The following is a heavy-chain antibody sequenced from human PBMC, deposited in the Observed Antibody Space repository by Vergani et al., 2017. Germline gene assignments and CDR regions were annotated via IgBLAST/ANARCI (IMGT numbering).Heavy chain of an antibody. J-gene: IGHJ4*02. CDR2: ISSSDSTI. V-gene: IGHV3-11*01. CDR1: GFTFSDYY. Sequence: QVQLVESGGGLVKPGGSLRLSCAASGFTFSDYYMSWIRPAPGKGLEWVSYISSSDSTIYYGDSMKGRFTISRDNANNSLYLQMNSLRAEDTAVYYCARDLRIMATMSYIDYWGQGTLVTVSS. D-gene: IGHD5-24*01. CDR3: ARDLRIMATMSYIDY.